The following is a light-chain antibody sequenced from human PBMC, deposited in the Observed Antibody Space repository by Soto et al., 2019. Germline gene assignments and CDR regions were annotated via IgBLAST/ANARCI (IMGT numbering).Light chain of an antibody. Sequence: QSVLPQPASMSGSPGQSITISCTGTSSDVGGYNYVSWYQQHPGKAPKLMIYDVSNRPSGVSNRFSGSKSGNTASLTISGLQAEDEADYYCSSYTSSSTLLYVFGTGTKLTVL. CDR1: SSDVGGYNY. V-gene: IGLV2-14*01. CDR2: DVS. J-gene: IGLJ1*01. CDR3: SSYTSSSTLLYV.